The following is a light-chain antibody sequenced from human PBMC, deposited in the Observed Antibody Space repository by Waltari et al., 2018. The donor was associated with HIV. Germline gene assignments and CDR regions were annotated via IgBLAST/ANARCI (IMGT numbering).Light chain of an antibody. CDR3: QAADSSGTYKGNWV. J-gene: IGLJ3*02. Sequence: SYELTQPPSVSVSPGQTARITCSGDALPKQYAYWYQQKPGQAPVFVIYKDSERPSGIPERFSGSSSGTTVTLTIGGVQAEDEADYYCQAADSSGTYKGNWVFGGGTKLTVL. CDR2: KDS. CDR1: ALPKQY. V-gene: IGLV3-25*03.